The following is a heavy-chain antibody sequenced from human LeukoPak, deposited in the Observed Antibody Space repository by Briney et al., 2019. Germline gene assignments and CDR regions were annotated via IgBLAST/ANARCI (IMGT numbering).Heavy chain of an antibody. J-gene: IGHJ4*02. Sequence: PGGSLRLSCAASGFTFSDYYMSWIRQAPGKGLEWVSYISSSGSTIYYADSVKGRFTISRDNAKDSLYLQMNGLRAEDTAVYYCARDLLVEGTDYFDYWGQGTLVTVSS. CDR1: GFTFSDYY. V-gene: IGHV3-11*04. CDR2: ISSSGSTI. D-gene: IGHD1-14*01. CDR3: ARDLLVEGTDYFDY.